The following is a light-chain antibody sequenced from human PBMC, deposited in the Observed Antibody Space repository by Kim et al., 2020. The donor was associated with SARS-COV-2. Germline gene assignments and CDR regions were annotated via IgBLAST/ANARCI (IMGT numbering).Light chain of an antibody. CDR1: QSISSW. J-gene: IGKJ2*03. CDR2: KAS. CDR3: QQYNSYSYS. Sequence: SAAVGDRVTITCRASQSISSWLDWYQQKPGKAPKLLIYKASSLESGVPSRFSGSGSGTEFTLTISSLQPDDFATYYCQQYNSYSYSFGQGTKLEI. V-gene: IGKV1-5*03.